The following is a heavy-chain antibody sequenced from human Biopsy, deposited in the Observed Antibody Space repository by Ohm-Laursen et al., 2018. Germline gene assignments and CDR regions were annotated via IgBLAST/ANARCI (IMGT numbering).Heavy chain of an antibody. J-gene: IGHJ4*02. V-gene: IGHV4-4*07. CDR3: ARDSRGGHLNTTLITGKNLDS. CDR2: IYTSGST. Sequence: SETLSLTCTVSGGSLSSYSWSWIRQPAGKGLEWIGQIYTSGSTNYNPSVKSRVTISVDTSKSQFSLKLNSVTAADTAVYFCARDSRGGHLNTTLITGKNLDSWGQGILVTVSS. D-gene: IGHD3-16*01. CDR1: GGSLSSYS.